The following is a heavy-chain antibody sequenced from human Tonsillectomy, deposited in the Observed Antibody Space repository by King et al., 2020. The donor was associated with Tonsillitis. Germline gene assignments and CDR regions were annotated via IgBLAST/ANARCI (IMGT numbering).Heavy chain of an antibody. CDR3: ATPGYP. Sequence: VQLVESGGGVGQPGRSLRLSCAASGFTFSTSAMHWVRQAPGKGLEWVAFISFDGSNRQYADSVKGRFTISRDNSKNTVYLQLNSLRIDDTAVYYCATPGYPWGQGTLVTVSS. CDR2: ISFDGSNR. V-gene: IGHV3-30*03. J-gene: IGHJ5*02. CDR1: GFTFSTSA.